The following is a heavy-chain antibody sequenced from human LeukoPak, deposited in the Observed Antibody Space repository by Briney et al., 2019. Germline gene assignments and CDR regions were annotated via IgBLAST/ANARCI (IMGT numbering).Heavy chain of an antibody. CDR3: ARDTSREGEPRIDY. J-gene: IGHJ4*02. CDR1: GFTFSSYS. Sequence: GGSLRLSCAASGFTFSSYSMNWVRQAPGKGLEWVSVIYSGGSTYYADSVKGRFTISRDNSKNTLYLQMNSLRAEDTAVYYCARDTSREGEPRIDYWGQGTLVTVSS. D-gene: IGHD5-24*01. V-gene: IGHV3-53*01. CDR2: IYSGGST.